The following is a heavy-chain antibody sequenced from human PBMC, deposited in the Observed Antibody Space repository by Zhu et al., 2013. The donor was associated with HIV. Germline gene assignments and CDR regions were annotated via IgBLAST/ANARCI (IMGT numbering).Heavy chain of an antibody. J-gene: IGHJ3*02. Sequence: QVQLVQSGAEVKKPGASVKVSCKASGYTFTSYYMHWVRQAPGQGLEWMGIINPSGGSTSYAQKFQGRVTMTRDTSTSTVYMELSSLRSEDTAVYYCARGRGGRDSSGYEAFDIWGQGTMVTVSS. V-gene: IGHV1-46*01. D-gene: IGHD3-22*01. CDR2: INPSGGST. CDR1: GYTFTSYY. CDR3: ARGRGGRDSSGYEAFDI.